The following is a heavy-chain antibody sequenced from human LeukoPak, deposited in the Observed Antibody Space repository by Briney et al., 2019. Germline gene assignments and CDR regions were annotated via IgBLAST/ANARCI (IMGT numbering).Heavy chain of an antibody. J-gene: IGHJ4*02. Sequence: GGSLRLSCVVSGIPFSDYYMNWIRQTPGKGLEWISYISASSSYTDYADSVKGRFTISRDNAQNALFLQMNRLRVEDTAVYYCAAGTAADYWGQGTLVTVSS. CDR1: GIPFSDYY. CDR2: ISASSSYT. CDR3: AAGTAADY. D-gene: IGHD6-13*01. V-gene: IGHV3-11*03.